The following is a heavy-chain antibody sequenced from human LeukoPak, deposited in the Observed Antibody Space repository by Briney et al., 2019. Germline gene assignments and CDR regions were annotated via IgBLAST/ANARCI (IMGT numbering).Heavy chain of an antibody. CDR2: INPSGGST. Sequence: ASVEVSCTASGYTFTSYYMHWVRQAPGQGLEWMGIINPSGGSTSYAQKFQGRVTMTRDTSTSTVYMELSSLRSEDTAVYYCARDGLGYCSGGSCLAFDIWGQGTMVTVSS. CDR3: ARDGLGYCSGGSCLAFDI. CDR1: GYTFTSYY. V-gene: IGHV1-46*01. J-gene: IGHJ3*02. D-gene: IGHD2-15*01.